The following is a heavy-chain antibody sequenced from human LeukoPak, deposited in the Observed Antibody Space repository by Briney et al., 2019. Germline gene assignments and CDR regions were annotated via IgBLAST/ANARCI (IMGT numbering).Heavy chain of an antibody. D-gene: IGHD5-12*01. CDR1: GGSISSYY. CDR3: ARSDSGYANFDY. Sequence: SETLSLTCTVSGGSISSYYWSWIRQPPGKGLEWIGYIYYSGSTNYNPSLKSRVTISVDTSKNQFSLKPSSVTAADTAVYYCARSDSGYANFDYWGQGTLVTVSS. V-gene: IGHV4-59*01. CDR2: IYYSGST. J-gene: IGHJ4*02.